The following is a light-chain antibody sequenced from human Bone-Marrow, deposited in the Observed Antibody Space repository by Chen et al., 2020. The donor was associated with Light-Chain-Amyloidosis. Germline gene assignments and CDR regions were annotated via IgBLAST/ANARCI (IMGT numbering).Light chain of an antibody. V-gene: IGLV2-14*01. CDR2: EVT. CDR3: SSYTITNTLV. J-gene: IGLJ1*01. Sequence: QSALTQPASVSGSPGQSITISCTGTSSDVGGDNHVSWYQQHQDKAPKLMIYEVTNRPSWVPDRFSGSKSDNTASLTSSGLQTEDEADYFCSSYTITNTLVFGSGTRVTVL. CDR1: SSDVGGDNH.